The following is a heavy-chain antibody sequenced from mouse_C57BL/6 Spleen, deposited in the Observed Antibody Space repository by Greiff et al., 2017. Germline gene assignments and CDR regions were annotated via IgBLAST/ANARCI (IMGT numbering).Heavy chain of an antibody. V-gene: IGHV1-80*01. J-gene: IGHJ1*03. CDR3: ARGEGTYWYFDV. Sequence: QVQLQQSGAELVKPGASVKISCKASGYAFSSYWMNWVKQRPGKGLEWIGQIYPGDGDTNYNGKFKGKATLTADKSSSTAYMQLSSLTSEDSAVYFCARGEGTYWYFDVWGTGTTVTVSS. CDR1: GYAFSSYW. CDR2: IYPGDGDT. D-gene: IGHD2-14*01.